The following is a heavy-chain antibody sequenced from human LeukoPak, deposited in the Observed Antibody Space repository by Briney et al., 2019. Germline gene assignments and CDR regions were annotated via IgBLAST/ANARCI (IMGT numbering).Heavy chain of an antibody. V-gene: IGHV3-30*18. CDR1: GFTFSTFD. D-gene: IGHD4-17*01. J-gene: IGHJ4*02. CDR3: AKADYGDFPWGNY. Sequence: GRSLRLSCADSGFTFSTFDMYWVRQAPGKGLEWVATIPSDATDEDYSDSVKGRFTISRDNSKNTLYLQMNSLRAEDTAVYYCAKADYGDFPWGNYWGQGTLVTVSS. CDR2: IPSDATDE.